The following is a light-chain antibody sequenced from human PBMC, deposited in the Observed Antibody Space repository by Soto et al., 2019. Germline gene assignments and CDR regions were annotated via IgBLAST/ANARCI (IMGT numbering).Light chain of an antibody. J-gene: IGLJ2*01. CDR1: SSDVGSYNL. Sequence: QSALTQPASVSGSPGQSITISCTGTSSDVGSYNLVSWYQQHPGKAPKLMIYEGSKRPSGASNRFSGSKSGNTASLTISGVQAEDEADYYCCSYAGSSTVIFGGGTKLTVL. CDR3: CSYAGSSTVI. V-gene: IGLV2-23*01. CDR2: EGS.